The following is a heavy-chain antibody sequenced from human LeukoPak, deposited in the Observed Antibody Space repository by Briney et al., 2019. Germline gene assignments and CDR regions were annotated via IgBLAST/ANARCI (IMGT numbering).Heavy chain of an antibody. Sequence: ASVKVSCKASGGTFSSYAISWVRQAPGQGLEWMGIINPSGGSTSYAQKFQGRVTMTRDTSTSTVYMELSSLRSEDTAVYYCAREDVIAVAGTAGFYYWGQGTLVTVSS. J-gene: IGHJ4*02. D-gene: IGHD6-19*01. CDR3: AREDVIAVAGTAGFYY. CDR1: GGTFSSYA. V-gene: IGHV1-46*01. CDR2: INPSGGST.